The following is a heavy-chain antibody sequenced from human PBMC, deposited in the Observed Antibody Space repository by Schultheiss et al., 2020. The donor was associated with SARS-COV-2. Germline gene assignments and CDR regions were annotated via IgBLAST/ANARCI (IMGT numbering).Heavy chain of an antibody. CDR1: GFTFSSYG. J-gene: IGHJ4*02. CDR3: ARARSGYPSPDY. Sequence: GGSLRLSCAASGFTFSSYGMHWVRQAPGKGLEWVGRIKSKTDGGTTDYAAPVKGRFTISRDDSKNTLYLQMNSLRAEDTAVYYCARARSGYPSPDYWGQGTLVTVSS. D-gene: IGHD3-22*01. V-gene: IGHV3-15*07. CDR2: IKSKTDGGTT.